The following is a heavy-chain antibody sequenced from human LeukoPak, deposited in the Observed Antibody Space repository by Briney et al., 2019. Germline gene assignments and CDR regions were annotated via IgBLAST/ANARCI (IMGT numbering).Heavy chain of an antibody. Sequence: SETLSLTCTVSGGSISSYYWSWIRQPPGKGLEWIGYIYYSGSTNYNPSLKSRVTISVDTSKNQFSLKLSSVTAADTAVYYCARGRPWIQLWHNYYYGMDVWGQGTTVTASS. J-gene: IGHJ6*02. CDR1: GGSISSYY. CDR2: IYYSGST. V-gene: IGHV4-59*12. D-gene: IGHD5-18*01. CDR3: ARGRPWIQLWHNYYYGMDV.